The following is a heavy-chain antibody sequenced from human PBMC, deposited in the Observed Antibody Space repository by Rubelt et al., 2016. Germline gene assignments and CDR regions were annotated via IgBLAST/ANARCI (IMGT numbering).Heavy chain of an antibody. J-gene: IGHJ6*02. V-gene: IGHV3-7*01. CDR1: GFSFSSSW. CDR3: ARDPRLVRGVYGMDV. Sequence: GGSLRLSCAASGFSFSSSWMTWVRQAPGKGLEWVANIKQDGTEKYYVDSVKGRFTISRDNAKNSLFLQMNSLRVEDTAVYYCARDPRLVRGVYGMDVWGQGTTVTVSS. D-gene: IGHD3-10*01. CDR2: IKQDGTEK.